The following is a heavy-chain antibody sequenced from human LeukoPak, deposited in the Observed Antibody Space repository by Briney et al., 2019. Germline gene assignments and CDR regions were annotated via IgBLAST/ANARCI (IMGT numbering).Heavy chain of an antibody. J-gene: IGHJ6*03. CDR3: ARDLLGGYDFWSGGDYMDV. D-gene: IGHD3-3*01. Sequence: GGSLRLSCAASGFTFSDYYMSWIRQAPGKGLEWVSSISSSSSYIYYADSVKGRFTISRDNAKNSLYLQMNSLRAEDTAVYYCARDLLGGYDFWSGGDYMDVWGKGTTVTVSS. CDR2: ISSSSSYI. V-gene: IGHV3-11*06. CDR1: GFTFSDYY.